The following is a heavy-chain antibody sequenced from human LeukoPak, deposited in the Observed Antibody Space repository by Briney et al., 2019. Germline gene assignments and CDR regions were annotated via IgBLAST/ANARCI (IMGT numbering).Heavy chain of an antibody. CDR2: FYPSGST. J-gene: IGHJ4*02. V-gene: IGHV4-4*07. CDR3: ATESSSTTYRALDY. D-gene: IGHD2-2*01. CDR1: GGSISSYY. Sequence: SETLSLTCTVPGGSISSYYWSWIRQPAGKGLEWVGRFYPSGSTNYNPSLKSRVTMSVDTSKNQFSLKLTSVTAADTAVYYCATESSSTTYRALDYWGQGTLVTVSS.